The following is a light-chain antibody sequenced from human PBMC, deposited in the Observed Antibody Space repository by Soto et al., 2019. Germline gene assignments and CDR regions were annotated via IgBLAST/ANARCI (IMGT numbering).Light chain of an antibody. V-gene: IGLV1-44*01. CDR1: TSNIAGNT. CDR3: ATWDDSRNKV. CDR2: NND. J-gene: IGLJ1*01. Sequence: QSVLTQPPSASGTPGQRVTISCSGSTSNIAGNTVNWYQQLPGTAPKLLIYNNDQRPSGVPDRFFGSKSGTSASLAISGLQSEDEADYYCATWDDSRNKVFGTGTKVTVL.